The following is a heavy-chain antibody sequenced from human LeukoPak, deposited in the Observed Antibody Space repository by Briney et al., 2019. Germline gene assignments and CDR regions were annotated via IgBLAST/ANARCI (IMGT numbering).Heavy chain of an antibody. Sequence: GRSLRLSCAASGFTFSSYGMHWVRQPPGKGLGWVAVISYDGSNKYYADSVKGRFTIPRDNSKNTLYLQMNSLRAEDTAVYYCAKQSLGYCSSTSCWNYFDYWGQGTLVTVSS. CDR2: ISYDGSNK. CDR3: AKQSLGYCSSTSCWNYFDY. J-gene: IGHJ4*02. V-gene: IGHV3-30*18. CDR1: GFTFSSYG. D-gene: IGHD2-2*01.